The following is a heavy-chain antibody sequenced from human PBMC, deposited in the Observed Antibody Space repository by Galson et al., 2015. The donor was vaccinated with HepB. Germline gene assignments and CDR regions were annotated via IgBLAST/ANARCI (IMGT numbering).Heavy chain of an antibody. CDR3: ARGRFYRQELSPNGMDV. J-gene: IGHJ6*02. Sequence: SLRLSCAASGFTFSSYTMHWVRQAPGKGLEWVAVISYDGSNKYYADSVKGRFTISRDNSKNTLFLQMNSLRAEDTAVYYCARGRFYRQELSPNGMDVWGQGTRVTVSS. V-gene: IGHV3-30*04. D-gene: IGHD6-13*01. CDR2: ISYDGSNK. CDR1: GFTFSSYT.